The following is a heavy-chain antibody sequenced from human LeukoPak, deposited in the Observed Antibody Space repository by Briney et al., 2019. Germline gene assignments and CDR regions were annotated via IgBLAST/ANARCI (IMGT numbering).Heavy chain of an antibody. D-gene: IGHD1-26*01. CDR2: IKQDGSEK. Sequence: GGSLRLSCAAPGFTFSSYWMSWVRQAPGKGLEWVANIKQDGSEKYYVDSVKGRFTISRDNAKNSLYLQMNSLRAEDTAVYYCARVYSGSYYSVWGQGTLVTVSS. J-gene: IGHJ4*02. V-gene: IGHV3-7*01. CDR3: ARVYSGSYYSV. CDR1: GFTFSSYW.